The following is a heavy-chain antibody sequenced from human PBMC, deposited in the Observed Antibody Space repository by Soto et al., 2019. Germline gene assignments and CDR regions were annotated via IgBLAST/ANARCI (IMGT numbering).Heavy chain of an antibody. D-gene: IGHD2-2*01. J-gene: IGHJ4*02. V-gene: IGHV3-23*01. CDR1: GFTFSSYA. CDR3: AKESRNCSSTSSYGPDSSSSPYYFYC. CDR2: ISGSGGST. Sequence: EVQLLESGGGLVQPGGSLRLSCAASGFTFSSYAMSWVRQASGKGLEWVSAISGSGGSTYYADSVKGRFTISRDNSKNTLYLQMNSLRAEDTAVYYCAKESRNCSSTSSYGPDSSSSPYYFYCWGQGTLGTGSS.